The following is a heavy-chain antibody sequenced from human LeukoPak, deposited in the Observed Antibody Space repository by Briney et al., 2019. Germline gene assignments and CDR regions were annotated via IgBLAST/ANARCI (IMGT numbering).Heavy chain of an antibody. J-gene: IGHJ5*02. CDR1: GFTFSGYW. D-gene: IGHD2-15*01. CDR3: ASQVVGAAFDP. V-gene: IGHV3-74*01. Sequence: PGGSLRLSCVASGFTFSGYWMNWVRQPPGKGLVWVSRIKSDGSMTNYADSVKGRFTISRDNAKNTLYLQMNSLRAEDTAVYYCASQVVGAAFDPWGQGTLVTVSS. CDR2: IKSDGSMT.